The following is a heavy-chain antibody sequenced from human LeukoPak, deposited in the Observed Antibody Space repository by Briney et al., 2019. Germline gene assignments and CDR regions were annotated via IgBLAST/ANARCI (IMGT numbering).Heavy chain of an antibody. V-gene: IGHV4-59*01. CDR1: GGSISSYY. Sequence: SETLSLTCTVSGGSISSYYWSWIRQPPGKGLEWIGYIYSSGSTNYNPSLKSRATISIDTSKNQFSLKLSSVTAADTDVYYCAREYCSSTTCYEFDYWGQGTLVTVSS. D-gene: IGHD2-2*01. CDR3: AREYCSSTTCYEFDY. J-gene: IGHJ4*02. CDR2: IYSSGST.